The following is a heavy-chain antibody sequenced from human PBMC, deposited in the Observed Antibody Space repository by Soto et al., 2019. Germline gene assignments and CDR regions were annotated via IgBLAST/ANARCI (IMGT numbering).Heavy chain of an antibody. D-gene: IGHD2-2*01. CDR3: AGDYCSSTSCSNFDY. CDR1: GFTFSSYW. J-gene: IGHJ4*02. Sequence: PGGSLRLSCAASGFTFSSYWMSWVRQAPGKGLEWVANIKQDGSEKYYVDSVKGRFTISRDNAKNSLYLQMNSLRAEDTAVYYCAGDYCSSTSCSNFDYWGQGTLVTVSS. CDR2: IKQDGSEK. V-gene: IGHV3-7*01.